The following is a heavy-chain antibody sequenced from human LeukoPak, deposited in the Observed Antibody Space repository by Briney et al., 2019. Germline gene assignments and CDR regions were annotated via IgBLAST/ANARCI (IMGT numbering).Heavy chain of an antibody. V-gene: IGHV3-33*01. CDR2: IWYDGSNK. Sequence: GGSLRLSCAASGFTFSSYGMHWVRQAPGKGLEWVAVIWYDGSNKYYADSVKGRFTISRDNSKNTLYLQMNSLRAEDTAVYYCARSRIKSGNWFDPWGQGTLVTVSS. D-gene: IGHD1-14*01. CDR3: ARSRIKSGNWFDP. CDR1: GFTFSSYG. J-gene: IGHJ5*02.